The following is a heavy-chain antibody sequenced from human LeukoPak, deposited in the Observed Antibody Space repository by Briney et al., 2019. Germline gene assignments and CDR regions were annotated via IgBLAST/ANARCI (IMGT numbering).Heavy chain of an antibody. Sequence: SETLSLTCTVSGGSISGSSYYWGWIRQPPGKGLEWIGSIYYSGSTYYNPSLKSRVTISVDTSKNQFSLKLSSVTAADTAVYYCARAPGLGDQYFDYWGQGTLVTVSS. CDR3: ARAPGLGDQYFDY. V-gene: IGHV4-39*02. D-gene: IGHD4-17*01. J-gene: IGHJ4*02. CDR1: GGSISGSSYY. CDR2: IYYSGST.